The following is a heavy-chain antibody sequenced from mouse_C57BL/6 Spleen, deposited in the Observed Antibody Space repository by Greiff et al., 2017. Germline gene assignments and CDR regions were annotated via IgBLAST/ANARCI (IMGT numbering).Heavy chain of an antibody. CDR3: ARELDGSSPDY. Sequence: DVQLVESGGGLVKPGGSLKLSCAASGFTFSSYAMSWVRQTPEKRLEWVATISDGGSYTYYPDNVKGRFTISRDNAKNNLYLQMSHLKSEDTAMYYCARELDGSSPDYWGQGTTLTVSS. CDR2: ISDGGSYT. V-gene: IGHV5-4*01. D-gene: IGHD1-1*01. J-gene: IGHJ2*01. CDR1: GFTFSSYA.